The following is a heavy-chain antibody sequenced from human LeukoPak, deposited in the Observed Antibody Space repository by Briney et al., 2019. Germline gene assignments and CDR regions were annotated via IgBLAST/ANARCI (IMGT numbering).Heavy chain of an antibody. CDR1: GFSLSTREMC. D-gene: IGHD2-21*01. Sequence: SGPALVKPTQTLTLTCTFSGFSLSTREMCVAWIRQPPGKALEWLARIDWDDDKFYSTSLKTRLTISKDPSKNQVVLTMTNMDPVDTATYYCARMTPDSPSFDYWGQGTLVTVSS. CDR3: ARMTPDSPSFDY. J-gene: IGHJ4*02. CDR2: IDWDDDK. V-gene: IGHV2-70*17.